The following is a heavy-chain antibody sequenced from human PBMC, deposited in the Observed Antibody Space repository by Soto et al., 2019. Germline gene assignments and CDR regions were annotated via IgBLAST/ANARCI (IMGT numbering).Heavy chain of an antibody. CDR1: GFTFISYG. Sequence: LRLSCAASGFTFISYGMHGVRQAAVKGLEWVAVIWYDGSNKYYADSVKGRFTISRDNSKNTLYLQMNSLRAEDTAVSYCARVLGSGYYYSVMDVWGKGTTVTVSS. V-gene: IGHV3-33*01. D-gene: IGHD3-10*01. CDR3: ARVLGSGYYYSVMDV. J-gene: IGHJ6*04. CDR2: IWYDGSNK.